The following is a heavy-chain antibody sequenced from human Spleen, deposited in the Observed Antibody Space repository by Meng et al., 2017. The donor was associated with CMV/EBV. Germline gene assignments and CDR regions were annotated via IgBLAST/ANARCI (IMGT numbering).Heavy chain of an antibody. Sequence: AASGFTFRHYAMHWVRQAPGKGLEWVAVISDDGTKKYYADSVKGRITIARDNAKSTVSLQMSSLRPEDTATYYCARGQVAGDATDDYWGQGTLVTVSS. CDR2: ISDDGTKK. J-gene: IGHJ4*02. D-gene: IGHD6-19*01. CDR3: ARGQVAGDATDDY. CDR1: GFTFRHYA. V-gene: IGHV3-30*04.